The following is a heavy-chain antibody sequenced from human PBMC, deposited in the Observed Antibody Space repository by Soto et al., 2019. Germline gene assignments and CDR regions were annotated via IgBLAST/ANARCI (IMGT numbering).Heavy chain of an antibody. Sequence: SETLSLTCTVSGGSISSYYWSWIRQPPEKGLEWIGYIYYSGSTNYNPSLKSRVTISVDTSKNQFSLKLSSVTAADTAVYYCARSGYSSGWYGYYYYGMDVWGQGTTVTVSS. CDR3: ARSGYSSGWYGYYYYGMDV. CDR1: GGSISSYY. V-gene: IGHV4-59*01. J-gene: IGHJ6*02. D-gene: IGHD6-13*01. CDR2: IYYSGST.